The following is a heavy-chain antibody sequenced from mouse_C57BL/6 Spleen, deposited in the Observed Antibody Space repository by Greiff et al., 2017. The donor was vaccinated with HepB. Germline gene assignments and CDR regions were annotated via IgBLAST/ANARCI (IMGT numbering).Heavy chain of an antibody. CDR3: GGGSMDY. CDR1: GFTFSDYG. V-gene: IGHV5-17*01. CDR2: ISSGSSTI. J-gene: IGHJ4*01. Sequence: ELKLVESGGGLVKPGGSLKLSCAASGFTFSDYGMHWVRQAPEKGLEWVAYISSGSSTIYYADTVKGRFTISRDNAKNTLFLQMTSLRSEDTAMYYCGGGSMDYWGQGTSVTVSS.